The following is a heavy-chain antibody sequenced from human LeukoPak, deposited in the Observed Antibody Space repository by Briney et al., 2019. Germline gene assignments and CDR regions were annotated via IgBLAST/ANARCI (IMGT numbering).Heavy chain of an antibody. CDR3: ARDSTVTKY. J-gene: IGHJ4*02. Sequence: PGGSLRLSCAASGFTFTYAWMTWVRQAPGKGLEWVGRIKSKPDGGTTDYAAPVKGRFAISRDDSKNTLYLQMNSLKTEDTAVYYCARDSTVTKYWGQGTLVTVSS. D-gene: IGHD4-17*01. V-gene: IGHV3-15*01. CDR2: IKSKPDGGTT. CDR1: GFTFTYAW.